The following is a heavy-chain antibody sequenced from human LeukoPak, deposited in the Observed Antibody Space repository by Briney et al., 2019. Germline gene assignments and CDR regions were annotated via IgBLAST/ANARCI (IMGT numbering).Heavy chain of an antibody. V-gene: IGHV4-61*02. CDR2: IYSSGST. CDR3: ATGANGWFDP. CDR1: GGSISSGNYY. J-gene: IGHJ5*02. Sequence: PSETLSLTCTVSGGSISSGNYYWSWIRQPAGKGLEWIGRIYSSGSTNYNPSLKSRVTISVDTSKNQLSLRLSSVTAADTAVYYCATGANGWFDPWGQGTLVTVSS.